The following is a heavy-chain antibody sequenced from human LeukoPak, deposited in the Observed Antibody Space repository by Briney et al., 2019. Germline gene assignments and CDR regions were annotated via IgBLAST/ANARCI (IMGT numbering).Heavy chain of an antibody. J-gene: IGHJ4*02. Sequence: GGSLRLSCAVSGFTFSSYEMNWVRQAPGKGLEWISYISSSGSTIYYADSVKGRFTISRDNAKNSLYLQMNSLRAEDTAVYYCARDPPTSFIVGPTNYFDYWGQGTLATVSS. D-gene: IGHD1-26*01. CDR3: ARDPPTSFIVGPTNYFDY. CDR2: ISSSGSTI. V-gene: IGHV3-48*03. CDR1: GFTFSSYE.